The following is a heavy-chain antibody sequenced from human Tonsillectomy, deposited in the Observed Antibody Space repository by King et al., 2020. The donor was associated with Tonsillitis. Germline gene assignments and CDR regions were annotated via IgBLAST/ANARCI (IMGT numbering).Heavy chain of an antibody. CDR2: IYYSGIT. V-gene: IGHV4-59*01. Sequence: VQLQESGPGLVKPSETLSLTCTVSGGSISSYYWSWIRQPPGKGLEWIGYIYYSGITNYNPSLKSRVTISVDTSKNQFYLKLSSVTAADTGVYYCARDLGYSSGWYDYWGQGTLVTVSS. J-gene: IGHJ4*02. CDR1: GGSISSYY. D-gene: IGHD6-19*01. CDR3: ARDLGYSSGWYDY.